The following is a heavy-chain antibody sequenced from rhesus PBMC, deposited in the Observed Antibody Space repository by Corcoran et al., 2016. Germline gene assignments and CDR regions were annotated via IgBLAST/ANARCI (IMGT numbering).Heavy chain of an antibody. CDR2: IYGNSAST. CDR1: GGSISDSYS. Sequence: QVQLQESGPGLVKPSETLSLTCAVSGGSISDSYSWNWIRQPPGKGLEWIGCIYGNSASTYSNSAHKRRVTISKERSKNQFFRKLSSVTAADTAVYDCARGWQQLPFDYWGQGVLVTVSS. D-gene: IGHD6-43*01. J-gene: IGHJ4*01. CDR3: ARGWQQLPFDY. V-gene: IGHV4S9*01.